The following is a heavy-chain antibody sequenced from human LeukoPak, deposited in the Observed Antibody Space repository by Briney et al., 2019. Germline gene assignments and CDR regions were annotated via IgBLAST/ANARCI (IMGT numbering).Heavy chain of an antibody. Sequence: GGTLRLSCAASGFTFSSYGMSWVRQAPGKGLEWVSGISGSGSSTYYADSVKGRFTISRDNSKNSLSLQMNSLRAEDTAVYYCARGPYTDYWGQGTLVTVSS. D-gene: IGHD4-11*01. V-gene: IGHV3-23*01. CDR2: ISGSGSST. J-gene: IGHJ4*02. CDR1: GFTFSSYG. CDR3: ARGPYTDY.